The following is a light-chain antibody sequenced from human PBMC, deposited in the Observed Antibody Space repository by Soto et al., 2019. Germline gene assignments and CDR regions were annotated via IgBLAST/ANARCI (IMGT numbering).Light chain of an antibody. CDR1: SSNIGAGYD. V-gene: IGLV1-40*01. CDR2: GNR. CDR3: LSYDPTVTGQV. Sequence: QSVLTQPPSVSGAPGQRVTIYCTGNSSNIGAGYDVHWYQQLPGTAPKLLIFGNRNRPSGVPDRFSGSKSGSSASLAITGLQAEDAADYYCLSYDPTVTGQVFGGGTKLTVL. J-gene: IGLJ3*02.